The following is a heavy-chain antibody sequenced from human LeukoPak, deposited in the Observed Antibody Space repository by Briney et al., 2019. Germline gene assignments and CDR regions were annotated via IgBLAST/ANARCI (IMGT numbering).Heavy chain of an antibody. CDR2: ISYDGSNK. J-gene: IGHJ4*02. CDR1: GFTFSSYA. CDR3: AKDPGRLGELSSFDY. V-gene: IGHV3-30*18. Sequence: GGSLRLSCAASGFTFSSYAMHWVRQAPGKGLEWVAVISYDGSNKYYADSVKGRFTISRDNSKNTLYLQMNSLRAEDTAVYYCAKDPGRLGELSSFDYWGQGTLVTVSS. D-gene: IGHD3-16*02.